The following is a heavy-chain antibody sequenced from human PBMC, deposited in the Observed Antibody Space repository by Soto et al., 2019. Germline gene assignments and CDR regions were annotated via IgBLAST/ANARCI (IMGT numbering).Heavy chain of an antibody. CDR2: IIPMFSTA. D-gene: IGHD3-10*01. J-gene: IGHJ3*02. Sequence: QVLLEQSGAEVKKPGSSVKVSCKASGGPVTSYTISWVRQAPGLGLEWVGGIIPMFSTANFAHKFQGRVTFSADESTRAAYMELSRLRSEDTAVYYCAREPYFGSGNYYRPRGAFDIWGQGTMVTVSS. V-gene: IGHV1-69*01. CDR1: GGPVTSYT. CDR3: AREPYFGSGNYYRPRGAFDI.